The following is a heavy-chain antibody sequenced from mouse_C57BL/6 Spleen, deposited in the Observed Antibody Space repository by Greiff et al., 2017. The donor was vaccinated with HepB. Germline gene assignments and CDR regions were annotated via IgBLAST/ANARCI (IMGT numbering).Heavy chain of an antibody. CDR2: ISSGGSYT. J-gene: IGHJ2*01. Sequence: EVQVVESGGDLVKPGGSLKLSCAASGFTFSSYGMSWVRQTPDKRLEWVATISSGGSYTYYPDSVKGRFTISRDNAKNTLYLQMSSLKSEDTAMYYCARLSYDGFYYFDYWGQGTTLTVSS. D-gene: IGHD2-3*01. V-gene: IGHV5-6*01. CDR1: GFTFSSYG. CDR3: ARLSYDGFYYFDY.